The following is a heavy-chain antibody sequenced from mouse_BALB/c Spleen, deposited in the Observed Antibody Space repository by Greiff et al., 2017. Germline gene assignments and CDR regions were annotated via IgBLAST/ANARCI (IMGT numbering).Heavy chain of an antibody. V-gene: IGHV14-4*02. J-gene: IGHJ4*01. D-gene: IGHD2-2*01. Sequence: VQLQQSGAELVRSGASVKLSCTASGFNIKDYYMHWVKQRPEQGLEWIGWIDPENGDTEYAPKFQGKATMTADTSSNTAYLQLSSLTSEDTAVYSCNWGYDRNTLYAMDYWGQGTSVTVSA. CDR1: GFNIKDYY. CDR2: IDPENGDT. CDR3: NWGYDRNTLYAMDY.